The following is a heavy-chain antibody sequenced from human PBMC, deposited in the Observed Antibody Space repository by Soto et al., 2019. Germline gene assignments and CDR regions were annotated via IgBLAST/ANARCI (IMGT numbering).Heavy chain of an antibody. Sequence: SVKVSCKASGGTFSSYAISWVRQAPGQGLEWMGGIIPIFGTANYAQKFQGRVTITADESTSTAYMELSSLRPEDTAVYYCARLRSIAAAGRTGCWFDPWGQGTLVTVSS. CDR2: IIPIFGTA. CDR3: ARLRSIAAAGRTGCWFDP. J-gene: IGHJ5*02. V-gene: IGHV1-69*13. CDR1: GGTFSSYA. D-gene: IGHD6-13*01.